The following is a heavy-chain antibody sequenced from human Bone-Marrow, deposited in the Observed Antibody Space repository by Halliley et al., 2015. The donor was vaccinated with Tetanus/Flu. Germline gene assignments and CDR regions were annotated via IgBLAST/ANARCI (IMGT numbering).Heavy chain of an antibody. D-gene: IGHD1-26*01. CDR1: GFTFRTYA. Sequence: SLRLSCAASGFTFRTYAVSWVRQAPGKGLEWVSGLSGSGDSTYYADFAKGGFTISRDNSKNTLFLRVSSLTVDDTAVYYCAKGQSGRLTDWGQGTLVTVSS. V-gene: IGHV3-23*01. J-gene: IGHJ4*02. CDR3: AKGQSGRLTD. CDR2: LSGSGDST.